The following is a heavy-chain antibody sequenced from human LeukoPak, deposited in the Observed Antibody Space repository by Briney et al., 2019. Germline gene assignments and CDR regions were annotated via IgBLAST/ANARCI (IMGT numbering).Heavy chain of an antibody. V-gene: IGHV4-59*08. Sequence: SETLSLTCTVSGGSISSYYWSWIRQPPGKGLEWIGYIYYSGSTNYNPSLKSRVTISLDTSKTQFSLKLSSVTAADTALYYCARHGSYYEFDYWGQGTLVTVSS. CDR1: GGSISSYY. J-gene: IGHJ4*02. D-gene: IGHD1-26*01. CDR3: ARHGSYYEFDY. CDR2: IYYSGST.